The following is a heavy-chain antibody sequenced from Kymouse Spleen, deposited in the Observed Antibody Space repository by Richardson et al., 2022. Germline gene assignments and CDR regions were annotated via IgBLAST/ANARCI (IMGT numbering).Heavy chain of an antibody. CDR1: GFTFSNAW. V-gene: IGHV3-15*01. D-gene: IGHD1-26*01. CDR2: IKSKTDGGTT. Sequence: EVQLVESGGGLVKPGGSLRLSCAASGFTFSNAWMSWVRQAPGKGLEWVGRIKSKTDGGTTDYAAPVKGRFTISRDDSKNTLYLQMNSLKTEDTAVYYCTTRIVGATLFDYWGQGTLVTVSS. CDR3: TTRIVGATLFDY. J-gene: IGHJ4*02.